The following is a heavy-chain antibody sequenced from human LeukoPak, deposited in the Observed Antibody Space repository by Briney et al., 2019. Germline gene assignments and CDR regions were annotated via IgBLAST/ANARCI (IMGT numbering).Heavy chain of an antibody. D-gene: IGHD6-13*01. CDR1: GGSISSSNYY. V-gene: IGHV4-39*01. CDR2: IYYSGST. CDR3: ARHSSSYYDFDY. Sequence: LETLSLTCTVSGGSISSSNYYWGWIRQPPGKGLEWIGTIYYSGSTNYNPSLKSRVTISVDTSKNQFSLMLSSVTAADTAVYYCARHSSSYYDFDYWGQGTLVTVSS. J-gene: IGHJ4*02.